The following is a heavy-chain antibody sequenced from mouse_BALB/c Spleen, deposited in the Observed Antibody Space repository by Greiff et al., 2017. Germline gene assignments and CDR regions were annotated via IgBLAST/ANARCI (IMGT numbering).Heavy chain of an antibody. D-gene: IGHD2-4*01. CDR2: ISSGGSYT. J-gene: IGHJ4*01. V-gene: IGHV5-9-3*01. CDR1: GFTFSSYA. CDR3: ARDDYEEEEAMDY. Sequence: VQLVESGGGLVKPGGSLKLSCAASGFTFSSYAMSWVRQTPEKRLEWVATISSGGSYTYYPDSVKGRFTISRDNAKNTLYLQMSSLRSEDTAMYYCARDDYEEEEAMDYWGQGTAVTVSA.